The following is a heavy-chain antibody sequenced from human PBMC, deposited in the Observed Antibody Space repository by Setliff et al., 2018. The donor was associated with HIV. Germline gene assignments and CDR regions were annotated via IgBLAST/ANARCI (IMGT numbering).Heavy chain of an antibody. CDR2: LSSDGRYI. CDR1: GFLFRTYN. Sequence: GGSLRLSCVASGFLFRTYNMNCVRQAPGKGLEWVASLSSDGRYIYYADSVRGRFTISRDDAKTSLYLQMYSLRVEDTAIYYCARDRASSGYYSQFDYWGQGSMVTVSS. J-gene: IGHJ4*02. V-gene: IGHV3-21*06. D-gene: IGHD3-22*01. CDR3: ARDRASSGYYSQFDY.